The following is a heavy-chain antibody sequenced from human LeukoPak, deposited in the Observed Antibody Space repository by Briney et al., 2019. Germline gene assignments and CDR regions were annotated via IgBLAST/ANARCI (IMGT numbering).Heavy chain of an antibody. V-gene: IGHV3-30*02. CDR2: IRYDGSNK. J-gene: IGHJ6*03. CDR1: GFTFSSYG. CDR3: AKDQGGSGSYSLYYYYYMDV. D-gene: IGHD3-10*01. Sequence: PGGSLRLSCAASGFTFSSYGMHWVRQAPGKGLEWVAFIRYDGSNKYYADSVKGRFTISRDNSKNTLYLQMNSLRAEDTAVYYCAKDQGGSGSYSLYYYYYMDVWGKETTVTVSS.